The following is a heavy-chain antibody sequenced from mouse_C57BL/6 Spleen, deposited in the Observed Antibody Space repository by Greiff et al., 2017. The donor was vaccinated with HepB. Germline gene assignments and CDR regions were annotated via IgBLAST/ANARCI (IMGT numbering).Heavy chain of an antibody. D-gene: IGHD2-4*01. V-gene: IGHV3-6*01. CDR2: ISYDGSN. Sequence: VQLKESGPGLVKPSQSLSLTCSVTGYSITSGYYWNWIRQFPGNKLEWMGYISYDGSNNYNPSLQNRISITRDTSKNQFFLKLKSVTTEDTATYYCARVRIYYDYDYAMDYWGQGTSVTVSS. CDR3: ARVRIYYDYDYAMDY. CDR1: GYSITSGYY. J-gene: IGHJ4*01.